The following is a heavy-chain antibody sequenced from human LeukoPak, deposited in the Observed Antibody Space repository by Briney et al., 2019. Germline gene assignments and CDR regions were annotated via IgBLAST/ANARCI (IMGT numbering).Heavy chain of an antibody. J-gene: IGHJ4*02. Sequence: GGSLRLSCAASGFTFSSYAMSWVRQAPGKGLEWVSAISGSGRSSYYADSVKGRFTISRDNSKNTLYLQMNSLRAEETAVYYCARDRMVYTYWGQGTLVTVSS. CDR2: ISGSGRSS. CDR1: GFTFSSYA. CDR3: ARDRMVYTY. D-gene: IGHD3-10*01. V-gene: IGHV3-23*01.